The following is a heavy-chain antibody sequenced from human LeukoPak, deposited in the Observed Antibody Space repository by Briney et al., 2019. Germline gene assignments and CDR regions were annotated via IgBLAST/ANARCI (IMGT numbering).Heavy chain of an antibody. D-gene: IGHD3-22*01. Sequence: SETLSLTCAVYGGSFSGYYWSRIRQPPGKGLERIGESNHSGSTNYNPSLKSRVTISVDTSKNQFSLKLRSVTAADTAVYYCAREVGVTMIVVVGYYFDYWGQGTLVTVSS. CDR1: GGSFSGYY. CDR2: SNHSGST. CDR3: AREVGVTMIVVVGYYFDY. V-gene: IGHV4-34*01. J-gene: IGHJ4*02.